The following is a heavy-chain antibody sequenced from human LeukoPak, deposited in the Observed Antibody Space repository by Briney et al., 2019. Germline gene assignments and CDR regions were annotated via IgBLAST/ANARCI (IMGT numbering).Heavy chain of an antibody. D-gene: IGHD4-11*01. V-gene: IGHV1-69*04. CDR1: GGTFSSYA. Sequence: SVKVSCKASGGTFSSYAISGVRQAPGQGLEWMGRIIPIFGIANYAQKFQGRVTITADKSTSTAYMELSSLRSEDTAVYYCAREVVTTNRNWFDPWGQGTLVTVSS. J-gene: IGHJ5*02. CDR2: IIPIFGIA. CDR3: AREVVTTNRNWFDP.